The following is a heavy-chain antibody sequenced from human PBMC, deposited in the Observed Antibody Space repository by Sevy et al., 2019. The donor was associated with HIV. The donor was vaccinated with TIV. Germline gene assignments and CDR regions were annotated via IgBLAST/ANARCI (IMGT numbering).Heavy chain of an antibody. CDR1: EFLFGDYA. D-gene: IGHD3-3*01. CDR2: IRRKAYGGTS. V-gene: IGHV3-49*04. Sequence: GGSLRLSCTTSEFLFGDYARSWVRQAPGKGLEWVGFIRRKAYGGTSQYAASVKNRFIISRDDSKSIAYLQMNSLKTEDTAVYYCARGGSMTILSPWDYWGQGTLVTVSS. J-gene: IGHJ4*02. CDR3: ARGGSMTILSPWDY.